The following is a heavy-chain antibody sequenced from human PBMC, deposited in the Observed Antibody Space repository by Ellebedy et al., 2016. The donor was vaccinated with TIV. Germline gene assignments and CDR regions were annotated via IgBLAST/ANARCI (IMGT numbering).Heavy chain of an antibody. V-gene: IGHV3-21*01. CDR2: ISSSSSYI. CDR3: ARAWPHYGMDV. Sequence: GESLKISCAASGFTFSSYSMNWVRQAPGKGLEWVSSISSSSSYIYYADSVKGRFTISRDNAKNPLYLQMNSLRAEDTAVYYCARAWPHYGMDVWGQGTTVTVSS. J-gene: IGHJ6*02. CDR1: GFTFSSYS.